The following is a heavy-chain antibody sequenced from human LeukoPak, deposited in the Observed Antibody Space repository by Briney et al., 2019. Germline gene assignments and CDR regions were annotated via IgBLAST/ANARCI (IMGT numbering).Heavy chain of an antibody. V-gene: IGHV1-18*01. CDR3: ARKGTGTTVDY. Sequence: ASVKVSCKASGYTFTTYGITWVRQAPGQGLEWMGWISTYNGNTNYAQNLQGRVTVTTDTSTSTAYMELRSLRSDDTAVYYCARKGTGTTVDYWGQGTLVTVSS. CDR1: GYTFTTYG. CDR2: ISTYNGNT. D-gene: IGHD1-1*01. J-gene: IGHJ4*02.